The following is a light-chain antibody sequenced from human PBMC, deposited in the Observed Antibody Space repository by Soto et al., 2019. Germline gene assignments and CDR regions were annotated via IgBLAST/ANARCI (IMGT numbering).Light chain of an antibody. CDR1: SSNIGAGYD. V-gene: IGLV1-40*01. CDR2: FNN. Sequence: QSVLTQPPSVSGAPGQRVTLSCTGSSSNIGAGYDVHWYQHLPGTAPRLLIYFNNNRPPGVPDRFSGSKSGTSASLAITGLQAEDEADYYCQSYDSSLSGVVFGGGTKLTVL. J-gene: IGLJ2*01. CDR3: QSYDSSLSGVV.